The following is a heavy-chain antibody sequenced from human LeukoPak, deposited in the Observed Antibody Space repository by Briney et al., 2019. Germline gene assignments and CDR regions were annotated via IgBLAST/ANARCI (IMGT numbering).Heavy chain of an antibody. Sequence: SETLSLTCAVSGGSIRSYYWSWIRQPPGKGLEWIGSIYYSGSTNYNPSLKSRVTISLATSKNQFSLRLSAVTAADTAVYYCAEVGAHHFDYWGQGTLVTVSS. J-gene: IGHJ4*02. CDR3: AEVGAHHFDY. D-gene: IGHD1-26*01. CDR2: IYYSGST. CDR1: GGSIRSYY. V-gene: IGHV4-59*01.